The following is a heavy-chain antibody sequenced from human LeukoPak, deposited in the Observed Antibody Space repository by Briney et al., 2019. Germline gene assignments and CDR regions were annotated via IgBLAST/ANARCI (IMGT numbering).Heavy chain of an antibody. Sequence: GGSLRLSCAASGFTFSSYGMSWVRQAPGKGLEWVSAISGSGGSTYYADSVKGRFTISRDNSKNTLYLQMNSLRAEDTAVYYCAKGSVYYDILTGYFNDYYYYGMDVWGQGTTVTVSS. D-gene: IGHD3-9*01. J-gene: IGHJ6*02. CDR2: ISGSGGST. CDR3: AKGSVYYDILTGYFNDYYYYGMDV. V-gene: IGHV3-23*01. CDR1: GFTFSSYG.